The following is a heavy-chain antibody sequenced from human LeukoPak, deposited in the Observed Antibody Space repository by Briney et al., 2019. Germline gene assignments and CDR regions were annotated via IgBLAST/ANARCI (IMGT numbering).Heavy chain of an antibody. D-gene: IGHD2-2*01. V-gene: IGHV3-48*01. CDR2: ISSGSSTI. CDR3: ARVRGYCSSTSCSTSGWFDP. J-gene: IGHJ5*02. Sequence: GGSLRLSCAASGFTFSSYSMNWVRQAPGKGLEWVSYISSGSSTIYYADSVKGRFTISRDNAKNSLYLQMNSLRAEDTAVYYCARVRGYCSSTSCSTSGWFDPWGQGTLVTVSS. CDR1: GFTFSSYS.